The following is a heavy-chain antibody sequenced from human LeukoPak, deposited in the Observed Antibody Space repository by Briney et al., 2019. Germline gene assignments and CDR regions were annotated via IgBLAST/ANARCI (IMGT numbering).Heavy chain of an antibody. CDR2: IYYGQTI. Sequence: SETLSLTCTISAASISSSSHHRGWIRQSPGKGLEWIGSIYYGQTIYYNPSLNSRVTISVVTSKDQFTLQLNSVTAADTAVYYCVRHDGRGGATMGAFDSWGQGSLVTVSS. CDR3: VRHDGRGGATMGAFDS. J-gene: IGHJ5*01. V-gene: IGHV4-39*01. CDR1: AASISSSSHH. D-gene: IGHD4/OR15-4a*01.